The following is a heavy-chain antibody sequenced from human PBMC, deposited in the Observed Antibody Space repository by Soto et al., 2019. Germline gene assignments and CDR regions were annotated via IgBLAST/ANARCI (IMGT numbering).Heavy chain of an antibody. D-gene: IGHD2-15*01. CDR1: GGSISSYY. CDR3: ARVSAEHCSGGSCFDY. CDR2: IYYSGST. J-gene: IGHJ4*02. Sequence: PSETLSLTCTVSGGSISSYYWSWIRQPPGKGLEWIGYIYYSGSTNYNPSLKSRVTISVDMSKNQFSLKLSSVTAADTAVYYCARVSAEHCSGGSCFDYWGQGTLVTVSS. V-gene: IGHV4-59*12.